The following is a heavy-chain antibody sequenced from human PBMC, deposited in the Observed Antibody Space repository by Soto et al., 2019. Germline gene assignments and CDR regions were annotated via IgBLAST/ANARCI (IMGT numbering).Heavy chain of an antibody. CDR2: ISVYNGNT. J-gene: IGHJ6*02. CDR3: ARDGVIIRYNYYYYGMEV. CDR1: GYRFSNYG. Sequence: QVQLVQSGTEVKKPGASVKVSCKTSGYRFSNYGISWVRQAPGQGLEWMGWISVYNGNTNYAQKFQGRVTMTTYTPTRTEYMGLRSPNSDATRAYDCARDGVIIRYNYYYYGMEVWGQGTTVTVSS. D-gene: IGHD3-10*01. V-gene: IGHV1-18*01.